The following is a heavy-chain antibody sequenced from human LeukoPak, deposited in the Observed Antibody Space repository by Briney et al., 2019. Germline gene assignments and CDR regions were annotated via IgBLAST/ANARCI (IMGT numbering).Heavy chain of an antibody. CDR2: IYYSGST. CDR3: ASGAVAGNQDY. D-gene: IGHD6-19*01. V-gene: IGHV4-59*08. J-gene: IGHJ4*02. Sequence: SETLSLTCTVSGGSISSYYWSWTRQPPGKGLEWIGYIYYSGSTNYNPSLKSRVTISVDTSKNQFSLKLSSVTAADTAVYYCASGAVAGNQDYWGQGTLVTVSS. CDR1: GGSISSYY.